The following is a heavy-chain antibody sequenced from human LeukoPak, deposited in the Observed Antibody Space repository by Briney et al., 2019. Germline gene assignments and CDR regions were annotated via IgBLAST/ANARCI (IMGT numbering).Heavy chain of an antibody. Sequence: GGSLTLSCAGSGFTFSSYAMSWVCQAPGQGLEWVSAISDSGDYTSYADSVRGRFTISRDNSRNTLYLQMISLRPEDTAVYYCAKDTSIGKYCTNGVCSPFDYWGQGTLVTVSS. D-gene: IGHD2-8*01. J-gene: IGHJ4*02. CDR2: ISDSGDYT. CDR3: AKDTSIGKYCTNGVCSPFDY. V-gene: IGHV3-23*01. CDR1: GFTFSSYA.